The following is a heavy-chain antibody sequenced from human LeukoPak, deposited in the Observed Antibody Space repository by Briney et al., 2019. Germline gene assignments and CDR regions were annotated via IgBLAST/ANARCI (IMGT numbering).Heavy chain of an antibody. V-gene: IGHV4-30-4*01. CDR2: IYYSGTT. CDR1: GGSISSGDYY. D-gene: IGHD2/OR15-2a*01. J-gene: IGHJ4*02. Sequence: PSETLSLTCTVSGGSISSGDYYWSWIRQPPGKGLEWIGYIYYSGTTYYNPSFKSRLTISVDTSKNQFSLKVSSVTAADTAVYYCAREKIGDHFDCWGQGTLVTVSS. CDR3: AREKIGDHFDC.